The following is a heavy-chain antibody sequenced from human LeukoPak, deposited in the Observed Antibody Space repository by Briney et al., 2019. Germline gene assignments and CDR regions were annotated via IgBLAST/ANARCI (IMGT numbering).Heavy chain of an antibody. CDR1: GGTFSSYD. CDR3: AGDIIVVVLAAIREPWFEP. D-gene: IGHD2-2*02. CDR2: IISILGIA. V-gene: IGHV1-69*04. J-gene: IGHJ5*02. Sequence: ASVKLSCKSSGGTFSSYDNRWVRQAPGQGLEWMGGIISILGIANYAERFQGSVTITADKSTRTHYMDLQSVRSEDSAVYSWAGDIIVVVLAAIREPWFEPWGEGDLGTV.